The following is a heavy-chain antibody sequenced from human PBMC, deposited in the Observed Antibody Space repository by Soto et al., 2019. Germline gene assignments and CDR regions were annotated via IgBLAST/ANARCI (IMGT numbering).Heavy chain of an antibody. CDR1: GFTFYDYA. Sequence: EVQLVESGGGLVQPGRSLRLSCAASGFTFYDYAMHWVRQAPGKRLEWVSGISWNSGSIGYADSVKGRFTISRDKAKNSLYLQMNSLRAEDTALYYCAKDGDYYYYYMDVWGKGTTVTGSS. CDR2: ISWNSGSI. V-gene: IGHV3-9*01. CDR3: AKDGDYYYYYMDV. J-gene: IGHJ6*03.